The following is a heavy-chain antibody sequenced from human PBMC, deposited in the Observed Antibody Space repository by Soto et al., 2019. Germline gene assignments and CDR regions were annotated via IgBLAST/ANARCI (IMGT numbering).Heavy chain of an antibody. Sequence: ASVKVSCKASGYTFTTYDINWVRQATGQGLEWMGWMNPNSGNTGYAQKFQGRVTMTRGTSISTAYMELSSLRSEDMAVYYCARGYYDSSGYRIFDYWGQGTLVTVSS. V-gene: IGHV1-8*01. CDR3: ARGYYDSSGYRIFDY. J-gene: IGHJ4*02. CDR1: GYTFTTYD. D-gene: IGHD3-22*01. CDR2: MNPNSGNT.